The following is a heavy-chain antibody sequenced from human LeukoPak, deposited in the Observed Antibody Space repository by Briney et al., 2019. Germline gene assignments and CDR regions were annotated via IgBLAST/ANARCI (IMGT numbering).Heavy chain of an antibody. CDR2: TYYRSKWYN. Sequence: PSQTLLLTCAISGDSVSGNSAVWNWLRQSPSRGLEWLGRTYYRSKWYNDYAVSVKSRITVNPDTSKNQFSLQLNSVTPEDTAVYYCARDTGAAVSTSDIWGQGTMVTVSS. D-gene: IGHD2-15*01. J-gene: IGHJ3*02. CDR1: GDSVSGNSAV. V-gene: IGHV6-1*01. CDR3: ARDTGAAVSTSDI.